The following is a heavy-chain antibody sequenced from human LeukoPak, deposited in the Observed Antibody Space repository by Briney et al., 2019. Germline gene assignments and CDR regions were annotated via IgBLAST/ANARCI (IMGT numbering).Heavy chain of an antibody. J-gene: IGHJ3*02. Sequence: SETLSLTCTVSGGSISSYYWSWIRQSAGKGLEWIGRIYTSGSTNYNPPLKSRVTMSVDTSKNQFSLKLSSVTAADTAVYYCAREAVADVHDAFDIWGQGTMVTVSS. CDR3: AREAVADVHDAFDI. CDR1: GGSISSYY. V-gene: IGHV4-4*07. D-gene: IGHD6-19*01. CDR2: IYTSGST.